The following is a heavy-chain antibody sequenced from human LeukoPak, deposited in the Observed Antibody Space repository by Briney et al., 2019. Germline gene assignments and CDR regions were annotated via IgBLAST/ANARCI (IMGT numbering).Heavy chain of an antibody. Sequence: PSETLSLTCAVYGGSFSGYYWSWIRQPPGKGLEWIGEINHSGSTNYNPSLKSRVTISVDTSKNQFSLKLSSVTAADTAVYYCVRLRAPPNYYYGMDVWGQGTTVTVSS. CDR3: VRLRAPPNYYYGMDV. CDR1: GGSFSGYY. V-gene: IGHV4-34*01. CDR2: INHSGST. J-gene: IGHJ6*02.